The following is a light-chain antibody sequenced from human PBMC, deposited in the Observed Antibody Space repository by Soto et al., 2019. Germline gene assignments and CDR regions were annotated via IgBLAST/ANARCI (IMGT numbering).Light chain of an antibody. CDR1: QSIGNY. CDR3: HQFGYSPRT. CDR2: ATS. Sequence: EVVLTQSPATLSLSPGEGATLSCRASQSIGNYLAWYQQKPGQAPRLLIFATSRRATDIPDRFSGSGSGTDFTLAIRRLEPEDFAVYYCHQFGYSPRTFGQGTKVE. J-gene: IGKJ1*01. V-gene: IGKV3-20*01.